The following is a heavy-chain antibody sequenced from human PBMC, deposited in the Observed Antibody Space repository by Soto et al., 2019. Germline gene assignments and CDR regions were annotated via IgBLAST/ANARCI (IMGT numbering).Heavy chain of an antibody. V-gene: IGHV4-34*01. J-gene: IGHJ5*02. Sequence: PSETLSLTCAVYGGSFSGYYWSWIRQPPGKGLEWIGEINHSGSTNYNPSLKSRVTISVDTSKNQFSLKLSSVTAADTAVYYCARGRHDSSGYYYHAHQEYSWFDPWGQGTLVTVSS. CDR1: GGSFSGYY. CDR2: INHSGST. CDR3: ARGRHDSSGYYYHAHQEYSWFDP. D-gene: IGHD3-22*01.